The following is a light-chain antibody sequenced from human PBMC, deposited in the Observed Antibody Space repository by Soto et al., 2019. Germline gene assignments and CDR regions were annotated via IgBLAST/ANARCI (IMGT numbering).Light chain of an antibody. J-gene: IGKJ5*01. CDR2: EVS. CDR3: MQSTQRPPT. V-gene: IGKV2D-29*02. CDR1: QSLLHITGETF. Sequence: DVVMTQTKLSLSVAPGQPASISCKSSQSLLHITGETFLFWYLQKPGQSPQLLIYEVSTRVSGVPDRFSGSGSGTDFTLEISRVETDDVGIYYCMQSTQRPPTFGQGTRLEIK.